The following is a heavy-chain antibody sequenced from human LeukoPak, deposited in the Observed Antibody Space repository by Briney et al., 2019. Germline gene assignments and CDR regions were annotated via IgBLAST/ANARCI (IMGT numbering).Heavy chain of an antibody. V-gene: IGHV1-2*02. D-gene: IGHD6-13*01. CDR3: ARMAAAGSP. J-gene: IGHJ5*02. CDR2: INPNSGGT. Sequence: GASVKVSCKASGYTFTSYDINWVRQATGQGLEWMGWINPNSGGTNYAQKFQGRVTMTRDTSISTAYMELSRLRSDDTAVYYCARMAAAGSPWGQGTLVTVSS. CDR1: GYTFTSYD.